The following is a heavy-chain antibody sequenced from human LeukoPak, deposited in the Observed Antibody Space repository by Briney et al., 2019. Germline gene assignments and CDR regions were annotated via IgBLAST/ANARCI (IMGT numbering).Heavy chain of an antibody. CDR2: INPNSGGT. CDR1: GYTXTDYY. Sequence: ASVKVSCKASGYTXTDYYIDRVRQAPGQGLEWMEWINPNSGGTNYAQKFQGRVTMTRDTSISTAYMELSSLRSDDTAVYYCARDRGSYFHDAFDIWGQGTMVTVSS. V-gene: IGHV1-2*02. D-gene: IGHD1-26*01. CDR3: ARDRGSYFHDAFDI. J-gene: IGHJ3*02.